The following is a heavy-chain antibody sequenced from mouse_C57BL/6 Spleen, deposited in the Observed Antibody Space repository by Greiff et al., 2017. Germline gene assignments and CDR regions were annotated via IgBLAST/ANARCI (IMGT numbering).Heavy chain of an antibody. V-gene: IGHV1-15*01. J-gene: IGHJ4*01. CDR2: IDPETGGT. Sequence: VQLVESGAELVRPGASVTLSCKASGYTFTDYEMHWVKQTPVHGLEWIGAIDPETGGTAYNQKFKGKAILTADKSSSTAYMELRSLTSEDSAVYYCTRPITTVVATDYAMDYWGQGTSVTVSS. CDR3: TRPITTVVATDYAMDY. D-gene: IGHD1-1*01. CDR1: GYTFTDYE.